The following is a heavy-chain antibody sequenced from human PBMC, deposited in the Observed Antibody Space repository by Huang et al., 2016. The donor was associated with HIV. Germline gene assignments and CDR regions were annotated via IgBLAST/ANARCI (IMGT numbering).Heavy chain of an antibody. Sequence: QVQLVQSGAEVRKPGASVKVSCKASGYTFNSYAIHWVRHGPGQRLEWMGWVNGGNGNTKYSQKFQGRVTMTRDTAASTAYMELSSLRSEDTAVYYCASTVEDYYDSSGYYYHWFDPWGQGTLVTVSS. CDR2: VNGGNGNT. J-gene: IGHJ5*02. V-gene: IGHV1-3*01. CDR3: ASTVEDYYDSSGYYYHWFDP. D-gene: IGHD3-22*01. CDR1: GYTFNSYA.